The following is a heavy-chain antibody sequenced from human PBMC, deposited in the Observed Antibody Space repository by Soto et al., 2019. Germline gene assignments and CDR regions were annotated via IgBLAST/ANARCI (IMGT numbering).Heavy chain of an antibody. CDR3: ARVVGAARGWFDP. J-gene: IGHJ5*02. Sequence: SLTCSFKASGSTFTSYGISWVRPAPGQGLEWMGWISAYNGNTNYAQKLQGRVTMTTDTSTSTAYMELRSLRSDDTAVYYCARVVGAARGWFDPWGQGTMVTVSS. CDR1: GSTFTSYG. CDR2: ISAYNGNT. D-gene: IGHD2-15*01. V-gene: IGHV1-18*04.